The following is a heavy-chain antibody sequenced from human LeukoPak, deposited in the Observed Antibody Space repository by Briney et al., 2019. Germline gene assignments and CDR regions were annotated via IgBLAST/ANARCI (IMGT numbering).Heavy chain of an antibody. CDR3: ARGPSGTPVD. CDR1: GGSFSNSY. Sequence: SETLSLTCAVYGGSFSNSYWSWIRQPPGKGLEWVGEINHSGTTNYNSSLKSRVIISQDTSKNQFSLKLGSVTAADTAVYYCARGPSGTPVDWGQGTLVTVSS. CDR2: INHSGTT. D-gene: IGHD3-10*01. J-gene: IGHJ4*02. V-gene: IGHV4-34*01.